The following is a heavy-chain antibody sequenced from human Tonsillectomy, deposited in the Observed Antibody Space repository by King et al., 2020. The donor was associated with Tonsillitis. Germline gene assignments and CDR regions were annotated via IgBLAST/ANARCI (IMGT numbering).Heavy chain of an antibody. J-gene: IGHJ6*03. Sequence: QLQESGPGLVKPSETLSLTCTVSGGSISGYYWSWIRQPPGKGLEWIGYIYYTGSTNYNPSLKSRVTISLDTSKNQFSLKLSSVTAADTAVYYCSRLLSSSDYYYYYFYMDVWGKGTTVTVSS. CDR3: SRLLSSSDYYYYYFYMDV. V-gene: IGHV4-59*08. D-gene: IGHD6-6*01. CDR2: IYYTGST. CDR1: GGSISGYY.